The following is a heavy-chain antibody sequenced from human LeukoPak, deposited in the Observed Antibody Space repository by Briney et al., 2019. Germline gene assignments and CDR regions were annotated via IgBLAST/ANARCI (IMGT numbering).Heavy chain of an antibody. D-gene: IGHD1-26*01. CDR2: IYLGDSDT. J-gene: IGHJ4*02. CDR1: VYRFAIYW. V-gene: IGHV5-51*01. CDR3: ARSGIVGATWYFDY. Sequence: GESLKLSCKGSVYRFAIYWIGWVRQMPGKGLEWMGTIYLGDSDTRYSPSFQGQVTTSADKSISTAYLQWSSLKASDTAMYYCARSGIVGATWYFDYWDQGTLVTVSS.